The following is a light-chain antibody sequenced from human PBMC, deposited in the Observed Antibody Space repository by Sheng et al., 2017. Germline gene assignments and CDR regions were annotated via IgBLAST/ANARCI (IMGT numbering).Light chain of an antibody. CDR1: SLGDKY. J-gene: IGLJ2*01. Sequence: SYELTQPPSVSVSPGQTASINCSGDSLGDKYAAWYQQEPGQSPVLVIYKDTKRPSGIPDRYSGSNSGNTATLTISGTQAMDEADYYCQAWDGNTVVFGGGTKLTVL. CDR3: QAWDGNTVV. CDR2: KDT. V-gene: IGLV3-1*01.